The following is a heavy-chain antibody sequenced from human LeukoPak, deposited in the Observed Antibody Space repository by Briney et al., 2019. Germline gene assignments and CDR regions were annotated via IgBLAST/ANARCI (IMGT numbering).Heavy chain of an antibody. V-gene: IGHV4-59*01. CDR3: AREERELQGYFDY. CDR2: IYYSGST. CDR1: GGSISNYY. D-gene: IGHD1-26*01. Sequence: SETLSLTCTVSGGSISNYYWSWIRQPPGKGLEWIGYIYYSGSTNYSPSLKSRVTTSVDTSKNQFSLKLSSVTAADTAVYYCAREERELQGYFDYWGQGTLVTVSS. J-gene: IGHJ4*02.